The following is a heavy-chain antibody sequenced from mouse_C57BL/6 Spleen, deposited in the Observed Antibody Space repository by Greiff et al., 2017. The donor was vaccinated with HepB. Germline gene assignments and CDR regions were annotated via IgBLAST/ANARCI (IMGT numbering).Heavy chain of an antibody. CDR3: ARRRRDPRYYCDY. D-gene: IGHD3-3*01. CDR1: GYTFTDYY. J-gene: IGHJ2*01. Sequence: EVQLQQSGPELVKPGASVKISCKASGYTFTDYYMNWVKQSHGKSLEWIGDINPNNGVTSYNQKFKGKATLTVDKSASTAYLELRSRTSEDSAVYYCARRRRDPRYYCDYWGQGTTLTVSS. CDR2: INPNNGVT. V-gene: IGHV1-26*01.